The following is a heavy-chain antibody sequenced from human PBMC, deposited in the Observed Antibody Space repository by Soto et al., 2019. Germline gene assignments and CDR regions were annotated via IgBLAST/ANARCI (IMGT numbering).Heavy chain of an antibody. J-gene: IGHJ6*02. D-gene: IGHD3-10*01. V-gene: IGHV4-59*08. CDR2: IYYSGST. CDR1: GGSMSSYY. CDR3: ARRGYGPGFPYSYGMDV. Sequence: QVQLQESGPGLVKPSETLSLTCTVSGGSMSSYYWSWIRQPPGKGLEWIGYIYYSGSTNYNPSLKRAVTMSAGTAKHQFSRKLRSVAAADPAVYYCARRGYGPGFPYSYGMDVWGQGTTVTVSS.